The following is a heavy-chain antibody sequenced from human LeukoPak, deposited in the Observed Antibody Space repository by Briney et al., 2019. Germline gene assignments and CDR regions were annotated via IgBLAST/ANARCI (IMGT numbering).Heavy chain of an antibody. D-gene: IGHD6-13*01. Sequence: GGSLRLSCAASGFAFDDYGMTWVRQAPGKGLEWVSGINWNGGSTGYADSVKGRFTISRDNSKNTLYLQMNSLRAEDTAVYYCAKVAAAGSSYYYYYMDVWGKGTTVTISS. CDR1: GFAFDDYG. J-gene: IGHJ6*03. V-gene: IGHV3-20*04. CDR2: INWNGGST. CDR3: AKVAAAGSSYYYYYMDV.